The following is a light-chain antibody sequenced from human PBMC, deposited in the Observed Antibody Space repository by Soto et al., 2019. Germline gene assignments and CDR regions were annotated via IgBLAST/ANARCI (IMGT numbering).Light chain of an antibody. CDR2: DVN. CDR1: SSDVGGYNF. J-gene: IGLJ1*01. CDR3: CSYTSSSTHV. Sequence: QSALTQPASVSGSRGQSITISCTGTSSDVGGYNFVSWYQQHPGKVPKLMIFDVNRRPSGVSDRFSGSKSGNTASLTISGLQAEDEGDYYCCSYTSSSTHVFGSGTKLTAL. V-gene: IGLV2-14*03.